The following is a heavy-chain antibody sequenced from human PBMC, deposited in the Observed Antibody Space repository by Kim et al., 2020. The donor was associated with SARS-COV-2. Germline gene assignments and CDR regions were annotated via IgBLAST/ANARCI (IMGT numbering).Heavy chain of an antibody. CDR3: ARGEGYYFPPGTFDY. Sequence: GGSLRLSCAASGFTFSDYYMSWIRQAPGKGLEWVSYISSSCSTIYYADSVKGRFTISRDNAKKSLYPQMNSLRAEDTAVYYCARGEGYYFPPGTFDYWGQGTLVTGSS. D-gene: IGHD1-26*01. CDR1: GFTFSDYY. V-gene: IGHV3-11*01. J-gene: IGHJ4*02. CDR2: ISSSCSTI.